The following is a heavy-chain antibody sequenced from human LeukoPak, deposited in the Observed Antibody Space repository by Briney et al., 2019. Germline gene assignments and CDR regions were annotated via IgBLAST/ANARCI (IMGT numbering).Heavy chain of an antibody. Sequence: SETLSLTCAVYGGSFSGYYWSWIRQPPGKGLEWIGEINHSGSTNYNPSLKSRVTISVDTSKSQFSLKLSSVTAADTAVYYCARASITMVRGDPGTFDYWGQGTLVTASS. J-gene: IGHJ4*02. V-gene: IGHV4-34*01. D-gene: IGHD3-10*01. CDR1: GGSFSGYY. CDR2: INHSGST. CDR3: ARASITMVRGDPGTFDY.